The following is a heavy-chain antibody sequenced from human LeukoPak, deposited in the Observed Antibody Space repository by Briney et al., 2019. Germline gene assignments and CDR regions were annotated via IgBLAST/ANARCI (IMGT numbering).Heavy chain of an antibody. V-gene: IGHV1-18*04. J-gene: IGHJ4*02. CDR3: AREGGKGYCSSTSCPVTGLDY. Sequence: ASVKVSCKASGYTFTSYGISWVRQAPGQGLEGMGWISAYNGNTNYAQKFQGRVTMTRDTSTSTVYMELSSLRSEDTAVYYCAREGGKGYCSSTSCPVTGLDYWGQGTLVTVSS. D-gene: IGHD2-2*01. CDR2: ISAYNGNT. CDR1: GYTFTSYG.